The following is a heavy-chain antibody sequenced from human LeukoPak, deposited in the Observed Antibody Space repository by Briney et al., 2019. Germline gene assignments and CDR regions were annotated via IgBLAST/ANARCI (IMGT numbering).Heavy chain of an antibody. D-gene: IGHD1-26*01. V-gene: IGHV4-59*06. CDR1: GGSISSYY. CDR2: IYYSGST. CDR3: ARDPHPTSGYYYYGMDV. Sequence: PSETLSLTCTVSGGSISSYYWSWIRQPAGKGLEWIGYIYYSGSTYYNPSLKSRVTISVDTSKNQFSLKLSSVTAADTAVYYCARDPHPTSGYYYYGMDVWGQGTTVTVSS. J-gene: IGHJ6*02.